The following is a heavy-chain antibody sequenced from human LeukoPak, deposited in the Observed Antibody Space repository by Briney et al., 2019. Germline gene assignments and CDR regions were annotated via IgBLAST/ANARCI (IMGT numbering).Heavy chain of an antibody. Sequence: LCLTCTASGGSISSGSIYWSWIRPPDGKGLEWIGRIYTSGSTNYNPSLKSRVTTSVDTSNNQFSLKQSLMTAADTAVYYCAKTLIAVYSYGRKYFDYWGQGTLVTVSS. CDR2: IYTSGST. D-gene: IGHD5-18*01. CDR3: AKTLIAVYSYGRKYFDY. V-gene: IGHV4-61*02. J-gene: IGHJ4*02. CDR1: GGSISSGSIY.